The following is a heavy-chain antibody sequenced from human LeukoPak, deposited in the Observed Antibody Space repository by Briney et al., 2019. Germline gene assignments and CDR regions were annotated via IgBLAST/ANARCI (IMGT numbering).Heavy chain of an antibody. CDR2: INHSGST. Sequence: SETLSLTCAVYGGSFSGYYWSWIRQPPGKGLEWIGEINHSGSTNYNPSLKSRVTISVDTSKNQFSLKLSSVTAADTAVYYCARVVRGVIIHHYYMDVWGKGTTVTISS. CDR1: GGSFSGYY. V-gene: IGHV4-34*01. CDR3: ARVVRGVIIHHYYMDV. D-gene: IGHD3-10*01. J-gene: IGHJ6*03.